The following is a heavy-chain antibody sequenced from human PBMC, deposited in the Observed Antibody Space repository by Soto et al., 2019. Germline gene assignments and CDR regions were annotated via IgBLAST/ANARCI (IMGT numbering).Heavy chain of an antibody. CDR3: ARDAGGIAVAPRYFDY. J-gene: IGHJ4*02. D-gene: IGHD6-19*01. CDR1: GGTFSSYA. Sequence: ASVKVSCKASGGTFSSYAISWVRQAPGQGLEWMGGIIPIFGTTNYAQKFQGRVTMTTDESTSTAYMELSRLRSDDTAVYYCARDAGGIAVAPRYFDYWGQGTLVTVSS. V-gene: IGHV1-69*05. CDR2: IIPIFGTT.